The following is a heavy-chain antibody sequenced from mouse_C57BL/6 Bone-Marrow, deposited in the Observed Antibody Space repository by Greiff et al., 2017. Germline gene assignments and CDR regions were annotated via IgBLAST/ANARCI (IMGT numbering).Heavy chain of an antibody. Sequence: VQLQQSGPELVKPGASVKISCKASGYTFTDYYMNWVKQSHGKSLEWIGDINPNNGGTSYNQKFKGKATLTVDKSSSTAYMELRSLTSEDSAVYYCAHGNHWYFDVWGTGTTVTVSS. V-gene: IGHV1-26*01. CDR2: INPNNGGT. CDR3: AHGNHWYFDV. J-gene: IGHJ1*03. D-gene: IGHD2-1*01. CDR1: GYTFTDYY.